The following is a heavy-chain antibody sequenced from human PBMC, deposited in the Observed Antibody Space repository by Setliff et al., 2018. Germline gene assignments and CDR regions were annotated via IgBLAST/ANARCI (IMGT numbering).Heavy chain of an antibody. CDR2: INHSGSS. CDR1: GGSFSGYY. D-gene: IGHD1-26*01. Sequence: SETLSLTCAVYGGSFSGYYWTWIRQPPGKGLEWIGEINHSGSSNYNPSLKSRVIISVDTSKNQFSLNLSSVTAADTAVYYCARGPRYSGSYYVNYWGQGTLVTVSS. V-gene: IGHV4-34*01. CDR3: ARGPRYSGSYYVNY. J-gene: IGHJ4*02.